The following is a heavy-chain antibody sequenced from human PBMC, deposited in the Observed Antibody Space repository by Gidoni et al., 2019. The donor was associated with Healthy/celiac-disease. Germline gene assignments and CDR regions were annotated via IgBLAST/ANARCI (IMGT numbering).Heavy chain of an antibody. CDR2: IYPGDSDT. Sequence: EVQLVQSGAEVKKPGESLKISCKGSGYSFTSYWLGWVRQMPGKGLEWMGIIYPGDSDTRYSPSFQGQVTISADKSISTAYLQWSSLKASDTAMYYCARRPDYEYSSSSVESYFDYWGQGTLVTVSS. J-gene: IGHJ4*02. CDR1: GYSFTSYW. CDR3: ARRPDYEYSSSSVESYFDY. V-gene: IGHV5-51*03. D-gene: IGHD6-6*01.